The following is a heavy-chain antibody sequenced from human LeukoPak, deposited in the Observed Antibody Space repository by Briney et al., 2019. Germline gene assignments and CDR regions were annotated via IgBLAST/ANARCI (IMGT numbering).Heavy chain of an antibody. V-gene: IGHV3-23*01. D-gene: IGHD3-10*01. CDR3: AKDPSYYYGSGSYYTN. J-gene: IGHJ4*02. Sequence: PGGSLRPSCAASGFTFSSYAMSWVRQAPGKGLEWVSAISGSGGSTYYADSVKGRFTISRDNSKNTLYLQMNSLRAEDTAVYYCAKDPSYYYGSGSYYTNWGQGTLVTVSS. CDR1: GFTFSSYA. CDR2: ISGSGGST.